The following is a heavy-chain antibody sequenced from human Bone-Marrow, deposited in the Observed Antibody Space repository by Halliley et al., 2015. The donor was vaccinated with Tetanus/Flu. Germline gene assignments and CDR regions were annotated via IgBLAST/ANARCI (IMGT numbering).Heavy chain of an antibody. V-gene: IGHV3-23*01. Sequence: SLRLSCEASGFKLSDYAMAWVRQAPGKGLEWVSGMSGSGKSSYYSDSVNGRFNISRDISTKVLFLQLTSLRDDDTAVYYCARGAGAPTVEEDTTLGWEFSHARVAFFFDFWGRGTRVTVSS. J-gene: IGHJ4*02. CDR3: ARGAGAPTVEEDTTLGWEFSHARVAFFFDF. D-gene: IGHD1-26*01. CDR1: GFKLSDYA. CDR2: MSGSGKSS.